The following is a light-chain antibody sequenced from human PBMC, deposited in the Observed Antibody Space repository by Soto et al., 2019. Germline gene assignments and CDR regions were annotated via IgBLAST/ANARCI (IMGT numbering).Light chain of an antibody. Sequence: DIQMTQSPSTLSASVGDRVIITCRASQSVSSWLAWYQQKPGKAPNLLIYKASILKSGVPSRFSGSGSGTEFTLTISSLQPDDFATYYRQQYDNDSWTFGQGTKVEIK. CDR1: QSVSSW. V-gene: IGKV1-5*03. J-gene: IGKJ1*01. CDR2: KAS. CDR3: QQYDNDSWT.